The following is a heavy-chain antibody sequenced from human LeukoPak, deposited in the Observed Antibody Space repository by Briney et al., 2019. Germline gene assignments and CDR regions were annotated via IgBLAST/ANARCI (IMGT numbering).Heavy chain of an antibody. CDR2: ITSNGIDT. CDR3: VKGLSGNEFDY. Sequence: GGSLRLSCSASGFTFSSYAMHWVRQAPGKGLEYVSAITSNGIDTYYADSVKGRFTISRDNSKDTLYLQMSSLRAEDTAVYYCVKGLSGNEFDYWGQGTLVTVSS. V-gene: IGHV3-64D*09. J-gene: IGHJ4*02. D-gene: IGHD4-23*01. CDR1: GFTFSSYA.